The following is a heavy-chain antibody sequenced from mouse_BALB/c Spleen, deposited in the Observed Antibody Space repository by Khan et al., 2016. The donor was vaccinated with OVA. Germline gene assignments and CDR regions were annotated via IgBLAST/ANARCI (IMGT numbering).Heavy chain of an antibody. J-gene: IGHJ3*01. Sequence: EVQLQESGPGLVKPSQSLSLTCTVTGYSITSDYAWNWIRQFPGNRLEWMGYITYSGRTSYTPSLKSRISITRDTSKNQFFLQLNSVTIDDTATXDCSGERAYWGQGTLVTVSA. V-gene: IGHV3-2*02. CDR2: ITYSGRT. CDR3: SGERAY. CDR1: GYSITSDYA.